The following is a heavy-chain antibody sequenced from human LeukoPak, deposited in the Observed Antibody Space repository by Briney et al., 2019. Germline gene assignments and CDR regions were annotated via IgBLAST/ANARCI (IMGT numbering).Heavy chain of an antibody. V-gene: IGHV4-59*08. CDR2: IYFSGST. Sequence: SETLSLTCTVSGGSIRNYYWSWIRRPPGKGLEWIGYIYFSGSTNYNPSLKSRVTISVDTSKNQFSLQLSSVTAADTAVYYCARRDGSGWSHFDYWGQGILVTVSS. J-gene: IGHJ4*02. D-gene: IGHD6-19*01. CDR3: ARRDGSGWSHFDY. CDR1: GGSIRNYY.